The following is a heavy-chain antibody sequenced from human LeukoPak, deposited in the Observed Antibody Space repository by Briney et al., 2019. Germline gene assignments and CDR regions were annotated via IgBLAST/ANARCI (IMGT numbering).Heavy chain of an antibody. D-gene: IGHD3-22*01. CDR2: VNPSGGST. Sequence: ASVKVSCKASGYTFTSYYMHWVRQAPGQGLEWMGIVNPSGGSTSYAQKFQGRVTMTRDMSTSTVYMELSSLRSEDTAVYYCAREAPTTMIEVGETHDAFDIWGQGTMVTVSS. CDR3: AREAPTTMIEVGETHDAFDI. CDR1: GYTFTSYY. V-gene: IGHV1-46*01. J-gene: IGHJ3*02.